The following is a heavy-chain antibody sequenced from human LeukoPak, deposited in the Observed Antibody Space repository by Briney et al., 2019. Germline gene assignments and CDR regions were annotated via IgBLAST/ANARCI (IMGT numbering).Heavy chain of an antibody. V-gene: IGHV1-2*02. Sequence: ASVKVSCMATGYTFTGYYMHWVRQAPGQGLAWMGWINPNSGGTNYAQKFQGRVTMTRDTSISTAYMELSRLRSDDTAVYYCARVVQPKDAFDIWGQGTMVTVSS. CDR2: INPNSGGT. D-gene: IGHD2-2*01. CDR3: ARVVQPKDAFDI. J-gene: IGHJ3*02. CDR1: GYTFTGYY.